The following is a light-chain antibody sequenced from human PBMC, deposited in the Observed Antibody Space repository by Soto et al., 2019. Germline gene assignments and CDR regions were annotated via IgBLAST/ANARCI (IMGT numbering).Light chain of an antibody. CDR1: QSISSY. CDR3: QQSYTNPYI. V-gene: IGKV1-39*01. Sequence: DIQMTQSPSSLSASVGDRVTITCRASQSISSYLNWYQQKPGKAPRLLIYAACSLQSGVSSRFSVSGSGTDFTLTISSLQPEDFAIYYCQQSYTNPYIFGQGTKLEIK. J-gene: IGKJ2*01. CDR2: AAC.